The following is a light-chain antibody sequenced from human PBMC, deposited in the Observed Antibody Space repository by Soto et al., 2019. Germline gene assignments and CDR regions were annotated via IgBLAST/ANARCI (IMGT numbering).Light chain of an antibody. J-gene: IGLJ3*02. CDR1: SGHSTYA. CDR2: LNSDGSH. CDR3: QTWDTGIRV. Sequence: QLVLTQSPSASASLGASVKLTCTLSSGHSTYAIAWHQQQPEKGPRYLMKLNSDGSHSKGDGIPDRFSGSSSGAERYLTISGLQSEDEADYYCQTWDTGIRVFGGGTKLTVL. V-gene: IGLV4-69*02.